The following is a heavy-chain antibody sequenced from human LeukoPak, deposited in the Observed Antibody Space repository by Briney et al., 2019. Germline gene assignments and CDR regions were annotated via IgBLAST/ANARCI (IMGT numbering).Heavy chain of an antibody. J-gene: IGHJ4*02. D-gene: IGHD4-17*01. Sequence: GGSLRLSCAASGFTFSSYAMSWVRQAPGKGLEWVAVISYDGSNKYYADSVKGRFTISRDNSKNTLYLQMNSLRAEDTAVYYCARGGIYGDYEFDYWGQGTLVTVSS. V-gene: IGHV3-30-3*01. CDR2: ISYDGSNK. CDR1: GFTFSSYA. CDR3: ARGGIYGDYEFDY.